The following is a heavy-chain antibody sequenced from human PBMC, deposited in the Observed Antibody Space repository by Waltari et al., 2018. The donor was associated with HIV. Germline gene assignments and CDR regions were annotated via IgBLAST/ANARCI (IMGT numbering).Heavy chain of an antibody. V-gene: IGHV3-30*03. D-gene: IGHD3-10*01. CDR3: ARDSSQVHWFGESLAL. CDR2: IAYDGMKK. Sequence: QVQLVESGGGVVQPGDVLRLSCAASGPDFGSDGMHWVRQAPGKGLECLAAIAYDGMKKYYGDSLRGRLTISRDNSKKTLYLQMNTLRPEDTAIYFCARDSSQVHWFGESLALWGQGTLVIVSS. J-gene: IGHJ4*02. CDR1: GPDFGSDG.